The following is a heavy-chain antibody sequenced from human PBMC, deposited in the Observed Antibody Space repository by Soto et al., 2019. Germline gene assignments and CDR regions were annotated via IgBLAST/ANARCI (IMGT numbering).Heavy chain of an antibody. CDR1: GYTFTSYD. CDR3: ARTYCSGGSCYFAPQAFDI. V-gene: IGHV1-8*01. CDR2: MNPNSGNT. Sequence: ASVKVSCKASGYTFTSYDINWVRQATGQGLEWMGWMNPNSGNTGYAQKFQGRVTMTRNTSISTAYMELSSLRSEDTAVYYCARTYCSGGSCYFAPQAFDIWAKGQWSPSPQ. D-gene: IGHD2-15*01. J-gene: IGHJ3*02.